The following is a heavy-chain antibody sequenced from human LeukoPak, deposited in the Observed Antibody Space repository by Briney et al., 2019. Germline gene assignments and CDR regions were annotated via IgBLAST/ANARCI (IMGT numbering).Heavy chain of an antibody. J-gene: IGHJ3*02. Sequence: SETLSLTCTVSGGSISRTSYYWDWIRQPPGKGLEWIGNVFDSGSTHYNPSLKSRVTISVDTSKNQFSLRLSSVTAADTAVYYCARHFDNGDYKKTFDIWGQGTMVTVSS. D-gene: IGHD4-17*01. CDR2: VFDSGST. CDR1: GGSISRTSYY. V-gene: IGHV4-39*01. CDR3: ARHFDNGDYKKTFDI.